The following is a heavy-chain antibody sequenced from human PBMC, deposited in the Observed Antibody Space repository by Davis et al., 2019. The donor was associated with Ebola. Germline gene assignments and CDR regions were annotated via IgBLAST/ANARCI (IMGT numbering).Heavy chain of an antibody. CDR2: IYYSGST. CDR3: ARDPGHYDIWRAVAPRQYRYGMDV. J-gene: IGHJ6*04. CDR1: GGSVSSGYYY. V-gene: IGHV4-61*01. Sequence: SETLSLTCTVSGGSVSSGYYYWSWVRQPPGKGLAWIGYIYYSGSTKNNPSLKSRVTISVDTSKNQFSLKLSSVTTADTAVYYCARDPGHYDIWRAVAPRQYRYGMDVWGKGTTVTVSS. D-gene: IGHD3-3*01.